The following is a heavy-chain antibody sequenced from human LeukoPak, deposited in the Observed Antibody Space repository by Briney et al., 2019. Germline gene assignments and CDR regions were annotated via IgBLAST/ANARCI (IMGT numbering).Heavy chain of an antibody. CDR2: IGTAGDT. Sequence: PGGSLRLSCAASGFTFSSYDMHWVRQATGKGLEWVSAIGTAGDTYYPGSVKGRFTISRENAKNSLYLQMNSLRAWDTAVYYCARGGNRYCSGGSCYMFDYWGQGTLVTVSP. D-gene: IGHD2-15*01. V-gene: IGHV3-13*01. CDR1: GFTFSSYD. J-gene: IGHJ4*02. CDR3: ARGGNRYCSGGSCYMFDY.